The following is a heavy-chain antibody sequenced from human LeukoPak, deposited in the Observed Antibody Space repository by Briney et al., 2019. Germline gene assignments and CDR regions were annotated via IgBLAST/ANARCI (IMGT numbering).Heavy chain of an antibody. CDR2: INPNSGGT. D-gene: IGHD2-15*01. V-gene: IGHV1-2*02. J-gene: IGHJ5*02. CDR3: ARDYVVVVAAFNWFDP. CDR1: GYTFTGYY. Sequence: ASVKVSCKASGYTFTGYYMHWVRQAPGQGLEWMGWINPNSGGTNYAQKFQGRVTMTRDTSISTAYMELSRLRSDATAVYYCARDYVVVVAAFNWFDPWGQGTLVTVSS.